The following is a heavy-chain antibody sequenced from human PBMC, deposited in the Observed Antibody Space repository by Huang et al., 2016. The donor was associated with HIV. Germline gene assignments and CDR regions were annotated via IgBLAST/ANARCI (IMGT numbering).Heavy chain of an antibody. V-gene: IGHV1-2*02. CDR3: ARDWSFGSSTSPAD. D-gene: IGHD6-6*01. CDR2: SNPKRGGI. CDR1: GYTFTDSN. Sequence: QVQLVQSGAEVKNPGASVRVSCKASGYTFTDSNIHWVRQAPGQGLEWMGGSNPKRGGIIDAQRFQGRITMTRDTTISTVHMDLRRIQSDDTAVYFCARDWSFGSSTSPADWGQGTLVTVSS. J-gene: IGHJ4*02.